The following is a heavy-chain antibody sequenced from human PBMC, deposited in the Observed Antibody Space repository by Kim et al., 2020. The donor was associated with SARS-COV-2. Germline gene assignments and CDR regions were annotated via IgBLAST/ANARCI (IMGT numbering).Heavy chain of an antibody. J-gene: IGHJ4*02. D-gene: IGHD1-1*01. CDR2: IYTSGST. Sequence: SETLSLTCTVSGGSISSGSYYWSWIRQPAGKGLEWIGRIYTSGSTNYNPSLKSRVTISVDTSKNQFSLKLSSVTAADTAVYYCARGIGNYWGQGTLVTVSS. V-gene: IGHV4-61*02. CDR1: GGSISSGSYY. CDR3: ARGIGNY.